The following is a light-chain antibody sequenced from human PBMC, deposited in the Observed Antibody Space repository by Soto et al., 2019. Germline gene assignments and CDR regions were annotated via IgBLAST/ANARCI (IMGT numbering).Light chain of an antibody. CDR1: QGISSY. V-gene: IGKV1-8*01. J-gene: IGKJ1*01. CDR2: AAS. Sequence: AIRMTQSPSSFSASTGDRVTITCRASQGISSYLAWYQQKPGKAPKLLIYAASTLQSGGPSRFRGSGSGTDFTLTISGLQSEDVATYYCQQYYSYPTWTFGQGTKVEIK. CDR3: QQYYSYPTWT.